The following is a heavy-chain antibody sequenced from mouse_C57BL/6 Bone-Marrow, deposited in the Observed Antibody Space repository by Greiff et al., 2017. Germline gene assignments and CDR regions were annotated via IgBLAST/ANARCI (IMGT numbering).Heavy chain of an antibody. Sequence: QVHVKQPGAELVRPGSSVKLSCKASGYTFTSYWMHWVKQRPIQGLEWIGNIDPSDSETHYNQKFKDKATLTVDKSSSTAYMQLSSLTSEDSAVSYCARRDWDGGFAYWGQGTLVTVSA. D-gene: IGHD4-1*01. V-gene: IGHV1-52*01. CDR1: GYTFTSYW. J-gene: IGHJ3*01. CDR2: IDPSDSET. CDR3: ARRDWDGGFAY.